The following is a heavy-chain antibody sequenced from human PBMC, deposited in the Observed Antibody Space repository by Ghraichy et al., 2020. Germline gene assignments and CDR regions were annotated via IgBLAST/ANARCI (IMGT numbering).Heavy chain of an antibody. CDR2: IHYTGST. CDR1: GGSVSSGSYY. CDR3: ARQCSSTSCYYAFDI. D-gene: IGHD2-2*01. Sequence: ESLNISCTVSGGSVSSGSYYWSWIRQPPGKGLEWIGYIHYTGSTNYNPSLKSRVTLSVDTSKNQFSLKLSSVTAADTAVYYCARQCSSTSCYYAFDIWGQGTMVTVSS. V-gene: IGHV4-61*01. J-gene: IGHJ3*02.